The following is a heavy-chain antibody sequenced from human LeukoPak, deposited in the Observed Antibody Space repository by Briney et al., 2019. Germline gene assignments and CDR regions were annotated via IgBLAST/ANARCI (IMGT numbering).Heavy chain of an antibody. CDR2: ISYDGSNK. V-gene: IGHV3-30*14. J-gene: IGHJ3*02. CDR3: ASPFGIGTVTGTGTFDI. D-gene: IGHD6-19*01. CDR1: GFTFNSYA. Sequence: GGSLRLSCAASGFTFNSYALHWGRQAPGKVLEWVAVISYDGSNKYYADSVKGRFTISRDNSKNTVYLQMNSLRAEDTAVYYCASPFGIGTVTGTGTFDIWGQGTMVTVSS.